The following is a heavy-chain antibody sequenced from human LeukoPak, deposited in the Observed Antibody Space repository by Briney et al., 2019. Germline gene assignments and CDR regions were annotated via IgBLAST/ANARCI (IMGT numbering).Heavy chain of an antibody. CDR1: GGSISSSSYY. V-gene: IGHV4-39*01. D-gene: IGHD3/OR15-3a*01. CDR3: ARQTGSGLFILP. Sequence: SETLSLTCTVSGGSISSSSYYWSWIRQPPGKGLEWIGSIYYSGNTYYNASLKSQVSIPIDTSKNRFSLKLTSVTAADTAVYYCARQTGSGLFILPGGQGTLVTVSS. J-gene: IGHJ4*02. CDR2: IYYSGNT.